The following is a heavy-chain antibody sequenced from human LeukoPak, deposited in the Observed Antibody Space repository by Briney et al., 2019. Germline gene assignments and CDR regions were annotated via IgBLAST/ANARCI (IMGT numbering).Heavy chain of an antibody. CDR3: VRTYDENPLGWFDP. Sequence: PGGSLRLSCSASGTAFRTYAMHWVRQPPGKGLYYVSAISINGGSTYYADSVRGGFTISRDNSKNTLYLQMSSLRPDDTAVYYCVRTYDENPLGWFDPWGQGTLVTVSS. CDR1: GTAFRTYA. V-gene: IGHV3-64D*06. D-gene: IGHD5-12*01. J-gene: IGHJ5*02. CDR2: ISINGGST.